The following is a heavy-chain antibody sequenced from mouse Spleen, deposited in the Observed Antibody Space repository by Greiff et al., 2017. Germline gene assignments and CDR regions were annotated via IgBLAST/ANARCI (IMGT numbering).Heavy chain of an antibody. D-gene: IGHD1-1*02. CDR3: ARNYGNWFAY. CDR2: IYPGNVNT. Sequence: QVQLQQSGPELVKPGASVRISCKASGYTFTSYYIHWVKQRPGQGLEWIGWIYPGNVNTKYNEKFKGKATLTADKSSSTAYMQLSSLTSEDSAVYFCARNYGNWFAYWGQGTLVTVSA. CDR1: GYTFTSYY. V-gene: IGHV1S56*01. J-gene: IGHJ3*01.